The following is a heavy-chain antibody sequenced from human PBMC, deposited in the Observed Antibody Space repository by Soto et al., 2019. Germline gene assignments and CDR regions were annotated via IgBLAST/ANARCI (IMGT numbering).Heavy chain of an antibody. D-gene: IGHD1-26*01. J-gene: IGHJ6*02. CDR3: ARGGTTRGNYYYGMDV. CDR2: MNSAGSSI. V-gene: IGHV3-74*01. CDR1: GFNFSNYW. Sequence: EVQLVESGGGLVQPGGSLRLSCVASGFNFSNYWMHWVRQVPEKGLVWVSRMNSAGSSINYADSVKGRFTISRDNAKDTLYLQMNSLRVEDTAVYFCARGGTTRGNYYYGMDVWRQGTTVTVSS.